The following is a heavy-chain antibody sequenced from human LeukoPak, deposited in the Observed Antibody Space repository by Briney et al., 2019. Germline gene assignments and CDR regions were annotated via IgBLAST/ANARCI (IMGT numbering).Heavy chain of an antibody. Sequence: ASVKVSCKASGYTFTGYYMHWVRQAPGQGLEWMGWINPSSGGTNYAQKFQGWVTMTRDTSISTAYMELSRLRSDDTAVYYCARGSFQYSSGWRGYYYYGMDVWGQGTTVSVSS. CDR3: ARGSFQYSSGWRGYYYYGMDV. V-gene: IGHV1-2*04. J-gene: IGHJ6*02. CDR1: GYTFTGYY. CDR2: INPSSGGT. D-gene: IGHD6-19*01.